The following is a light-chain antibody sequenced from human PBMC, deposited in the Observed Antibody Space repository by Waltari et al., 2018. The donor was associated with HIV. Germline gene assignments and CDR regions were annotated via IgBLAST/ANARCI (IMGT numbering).Light chain of an antibody. CDR3: QSYDNSLSGHWG. V-gene: IGLV1-40*01. J-gene: IGLJ3*02. CDR1: SSNTRAGHD. CDR2: GNT. Sequence: SALTHPPSVSGSPGQRVTISCTGSSSNTRAGHDVHRYQQLPGTAPKLLIYGNTNRPSGVPDRFSGSKSGTSASLAITGLQTEDEGTYYCQSYDNSLSGHWGFGGGTKLTVL.